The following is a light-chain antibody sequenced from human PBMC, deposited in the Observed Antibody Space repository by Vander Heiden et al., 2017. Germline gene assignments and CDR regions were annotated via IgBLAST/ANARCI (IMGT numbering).Light chain of an antibody. CDR2: DAS. Sequence: EIVFTQSPATLSLSPGERATLSCRASQSVSNNLAWYQQKPGQAPRLLIYDASNRANGIPARLSGSGSGTEFTLTIISREHEDFAAYYCQQRSNWPPGTFGPGTKVDIK. V-gene: IGKV3-11*01. J-gene: IGKJ3*01. CDR1: QSVSNN. CDR3: QQRSNWPPGT.